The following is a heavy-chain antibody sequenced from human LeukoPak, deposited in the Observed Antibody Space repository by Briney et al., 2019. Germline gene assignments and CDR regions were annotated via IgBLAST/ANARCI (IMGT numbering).Heavy chain of an antibody. V-gene: IGHV3-48*04. CDR3: ARFDYGDYAGAGDY. J-gene: IGHJ4*02. CDR2: ISWNSGSI. Sequence: GGSLRLSCAASGFTVSSNYMSWVRQAPGKGLEWVSVISWNSGSIGYADSVKGRFTISRDNAKNTLYLQMNSLRAEDTAVYYCARFDYGDYAGAGDYWGQGTLVSVSS. CDR1: GFTVSSNY. D-gene: IGHD4-17*01.